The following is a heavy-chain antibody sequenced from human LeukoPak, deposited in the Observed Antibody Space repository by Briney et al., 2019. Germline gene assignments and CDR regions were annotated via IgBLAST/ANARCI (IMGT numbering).Heavy chain of an antibody. J-gene: IGHJ4*02. D-gene: IGHD1-26*01. Sequence: GGSLRLSCVASGFTFSSFAMHWVRQAPGKGLEWVATISGSAYNAYYADSVKGRFTISRDNSANTVFLHMSSLRAEDTALYYCAKHSGSYFIYYVDSWGQGTLVTVSS. CDR3: AKHSGSYFIYYVDS. CDR2: ISGSAYNA. V-gene: IGHV3-23*01. CDR1: GFTFSSFA.